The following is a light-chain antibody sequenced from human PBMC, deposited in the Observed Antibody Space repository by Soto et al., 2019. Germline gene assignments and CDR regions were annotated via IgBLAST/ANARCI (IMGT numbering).Light chain of an antibody. CDR3: SSSTSRTTFV. Sequence: QSALTQPASVSGAPGQSITISCTGTNSDVNYVSWHQQHPGKAPKLMVYEVSSRASGVSNRFSGSKSGNTASLTISGLQAEDEADYYCSSSTSRTTFVFGTGTKVTVL. CDR2: EVS. CDR1: NSDVNY. J-gene: IGLJ1*01. V-gene: IGLV2-14*01.